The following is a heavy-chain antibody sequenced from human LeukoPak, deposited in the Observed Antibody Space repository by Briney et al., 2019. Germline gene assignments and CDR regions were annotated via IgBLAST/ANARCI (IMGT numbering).Heavy chain of an antibody. J-gene: IGHJ4*02. D-gene: IGHD1-26*01. CDR2: IIPIFGTA. CDR1: GGTFNRYA. Sequence: ASVKVSCKASGGTFNRYAINWVRQAPGQGLEWMGGIIPIFGTANYAQKFQGRVTITADESTSTAYMELSSLRSEDTAVYYCARDIVGATRGHFDYWGQGTLVTVSS. V-gene: IGHV1-69*13. CDR3: ARDIVGATRGHFDY.